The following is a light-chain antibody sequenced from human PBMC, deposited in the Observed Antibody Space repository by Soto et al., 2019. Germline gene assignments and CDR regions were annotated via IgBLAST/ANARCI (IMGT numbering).Light chain of an antibody. CDR3: QHYNSFSRT. Sequence: DVQMTQSPSTLSASVGDRVAITCRASDNIVHWVAWYQQKPGKAPKLLIYKAANLADEVPSRFAGSGSGTDFTLTITRLQPDDFATYYCQHYNSFSRTFGQGTK. J-gene: IGKJ1*01. V-gene: IGKV1-5*03. CDR1: DNIVHW. CDR2: KAA.